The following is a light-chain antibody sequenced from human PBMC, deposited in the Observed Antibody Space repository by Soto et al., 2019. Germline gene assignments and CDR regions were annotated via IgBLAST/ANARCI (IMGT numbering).Light chain of an antibody. CDR1: SSNIGAGYE. J-gene: IGLJ1*01. Sequence: QSVLTQPPSVSGAPGQRVTISCTGSSSNIGAGYEVHWYQQLPGTAPKLLIYGNLNRPSGVPDRFSGSKSGTSASLAITGLQAEDEADYYCQSYDSSLSGYVFGTVTKVTVL. CDR2: GNL. CDR3: QSYDSSLSGYV. V-gene: IGLV1-40*01.